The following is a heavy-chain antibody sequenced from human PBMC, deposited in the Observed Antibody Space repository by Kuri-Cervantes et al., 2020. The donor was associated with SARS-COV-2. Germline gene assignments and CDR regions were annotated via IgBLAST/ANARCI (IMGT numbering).Heavy chain of an antibody. V-gene: IGHV3-11*04. CDR1: GFIFNDYC. CDR2: ISSSGNNM. J-gene: IGHJ6*04. Sequence: GGSLRLSCAASGFIFNDYCMGWIRQAPGKGLEWVSYISSSGNNMYYADSVKGRFTISRDDAKNSLHLQMNSLRAEDTAVYYCAVEALDVWGKGTTVTVSS. CDR3: AVEALDV.